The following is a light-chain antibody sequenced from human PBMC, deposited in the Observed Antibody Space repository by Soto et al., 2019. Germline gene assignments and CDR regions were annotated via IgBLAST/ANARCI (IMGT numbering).Light chain of an antibody. CDR3: AAWADTLTDYV. Sequence: QSVLTQPPSASGTPGQRVTISCSGSSSNIGSSTVNWYQQLPGTAPKSLIYSNSQRPSGVPDRFSGSKSGTSASLAISGLQSEDEADYYCAAWADTLTDYVFGTGTKVTV. CDR2: SNS. J-gene: IGLJ1*01. V-gene: IGLV1-44*01. CDR1: SSNIGSST.